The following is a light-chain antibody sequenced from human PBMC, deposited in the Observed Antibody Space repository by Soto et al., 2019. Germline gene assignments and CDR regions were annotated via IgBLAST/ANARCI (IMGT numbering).Light chain of an antibody. CDR1: QSISNW. J-gene: IGKJ1*01. CDR2: KAS. V-gene: IGKV1-5*03. Sequence: DPQITQSPSTLAASIGGRVTITCRASQSISNWLAWYQQKPGKAPKLLIYKASSLESGVPSRFSGSGSGTEFTLTISSLQPDDFATYYCQHDNSYSEAFGQGTKVDIK. CDR3: QHDNSYSEA.